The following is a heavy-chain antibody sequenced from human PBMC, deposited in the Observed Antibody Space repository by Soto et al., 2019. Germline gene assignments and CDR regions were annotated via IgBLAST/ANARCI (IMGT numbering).Heavy chain of an antibody. CDR1: GYTFTSYG. J-gene: IGHJ6*02. Sequence: QVQLVQSGAEVKKPGASVKVSCKASGYTFTSYGISWVRQAPGQGLEWVGWISACNGNTNYAQKLQGRGTMTTDTSTSTAYMELRSLRSDDTAVYYCARDSQLRADYGMDGWGQGTTVTVSS. CDR3: ARDSQLRADYGMDG. D-gene: IGHD3-10*01. CDR2: ISACNGNT. V-gene: IGHV1-18*01.